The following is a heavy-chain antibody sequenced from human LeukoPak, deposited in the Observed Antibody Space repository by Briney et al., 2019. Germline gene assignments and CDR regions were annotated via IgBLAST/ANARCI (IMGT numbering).Heavy chain of an antibody. CDR2: IYYSGST. Sequence: PSETLSLTCTVSGGSISSSSYYWAWIRQPPGKGLEWIASIYYSGSTYYNPSLKSRVTISVDTSKNQFSLKLSSVTAADTAVYYCASVATRYYYGMDVWGQGTTVTVSS. J-gene: IGHJ6*02. D-gene: IGHD5-24*01. CDR1: GGSISSSSYY. CDR3: ASVATRYYYGMDV. V-gene: IGHV4-39*01.